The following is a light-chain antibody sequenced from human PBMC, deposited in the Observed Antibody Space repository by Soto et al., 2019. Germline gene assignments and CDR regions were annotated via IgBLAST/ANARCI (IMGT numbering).Light chain of an antibody. CDR2: EDN. V-gene: IGLV6-57*04. J-gene: IGLJ2*01. CDR1: SGSIASNY. Sequence: NFMLTQPHSVSESPGKTVTISCTRSSGSIASNYVQWYQQRPGSAPTTVIYEDNQRPSGVPDRFSGSIDSSSNSASLTISGLKTEDEADHYCQSYDSIVVFGGGTKLTVL. CDR3: QSYDSIVV.